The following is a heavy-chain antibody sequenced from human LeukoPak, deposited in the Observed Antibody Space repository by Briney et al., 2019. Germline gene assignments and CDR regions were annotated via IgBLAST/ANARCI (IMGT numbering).Heavy chain of an antibody. CDR2: IWFDGSNK. CDR3: ARDRYESNGHVDY. V-gene: IGHV3-33*01. CDR1: GFTFSSYG. J-gene: IGHJ4*02. D-gene: IGHD3-22*01. Sequence: GGSLRLPCAASGFTFSSYGMHWVRQAPGKGLEWVALIWFDGSNKYYADSVKGRSTISRDNFKNTLYLQMNILRAEDTAVYYCARDRYESNGHVDYWGQGTLVTVSS.